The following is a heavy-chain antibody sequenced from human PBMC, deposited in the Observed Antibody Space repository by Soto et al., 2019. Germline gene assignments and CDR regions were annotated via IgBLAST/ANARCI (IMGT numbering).Heavy chain of an antibody. D-gene: IGHD3-3*01. V-gene: IGHV3-23*01. Sequence: GGSLRLSCAASGFTFSSYAMSWVRQAPGKGLEWVSAISGSGGSTYYADSVKGRFTISRDNSKNTLYLQMNSLRAEDTAVYYCANAGGLRFLEWLPGSIPPHMDVWGKGTTVTVSS. CDR3: ANAGGLRFLEWLPGSIPPHMDV. J-gene: IGHJ6*03. CDR2: ISGSGGST. CDR1: GFTFSSYA.